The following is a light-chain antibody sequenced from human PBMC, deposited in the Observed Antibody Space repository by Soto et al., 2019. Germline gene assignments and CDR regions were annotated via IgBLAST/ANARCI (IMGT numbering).Light chain of an antibody. CDR2: NYN. J-gene: IGLJ2*01. CDR3: AAWDDSLKGPV. Sequence: QSALTQPPSASGTPGQRVTISCSGSSSNIGSNTVNWYQQVPGTAPKLLMYNYNQRPSGVPDRISGSKSGTSASLTISGLQSEDEADYYCAAWDDSLKGPVFGGGTKLTVL. CDR1: SSNIGSNT. V-gene: IGLV1-44*01.